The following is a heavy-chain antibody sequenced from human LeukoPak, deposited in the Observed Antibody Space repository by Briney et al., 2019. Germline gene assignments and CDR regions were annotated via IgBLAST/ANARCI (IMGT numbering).Heavy chain of an antibody. CDR3: ARDGGHSDWTIRGYFDY. J-gene: IGHJ4*02. Sequence: ASVKVSCKASGYTFTSYYMHWVRQAPGQGLEWMGIINPSGGSTSYAQKFQGRVTMTRNTSTSTVYMELSSLRSEDTAVYYCARDGGHSDWTIRGYFDYWGQGTLVTVSS. CDR1: GYTFTSYY. CDR2: INPSGGST. V-gene: IGHV1-46*01. D-gene: IGHD3-9*01.